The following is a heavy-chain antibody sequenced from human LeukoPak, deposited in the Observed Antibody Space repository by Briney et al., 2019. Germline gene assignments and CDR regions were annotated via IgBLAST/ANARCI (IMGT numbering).Heavy chain of an antibody. CDR1: GYTFTGYY. D-gene: IGHD2-15*01. CDR3: AREGISANWFDP. CDR2: INPNSGGT. Sequence: ASVKVSCKASGYTFTGYYMHWVRQAPGQGLEWMGWINPNSGGTNYAQKFQGRVTMTRDTSISTAYMELRRLRSDDTAVYYCAREGISANWFDPWGQGTLVTVSS. J-gene: IGHJ5*02. V-gene: IGHV1-2*02.